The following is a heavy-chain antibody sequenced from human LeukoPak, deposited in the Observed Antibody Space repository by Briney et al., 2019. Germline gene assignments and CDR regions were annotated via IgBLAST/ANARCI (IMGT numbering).Heavy chain of an antibody. D-gene: IGHD2-2*01. CDR3: ARGVGYCSSTSCYGNDY. CDR2: IIPIFGTA. Sequence: SVTVSCKASGGTFSSYAISWVRQAPGQGLEWMGGIIPIFGTANYAQKFQGRVTITADESTSTAYMELSSLRSEDTAVYYCARGVGYCSSTSCYGNDYWGQGTLVTVSS. V-gene: IGHV1-69*01. J-gene: IGHJ4*02. CDR1: GGTFSSYA.